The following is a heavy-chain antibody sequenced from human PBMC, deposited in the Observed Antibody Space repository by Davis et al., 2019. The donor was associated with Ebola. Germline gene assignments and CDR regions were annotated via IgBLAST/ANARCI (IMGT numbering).Heavy chain of an antibody. D-gene: IGHD2-2*01. V-gene: IGHV3-30*03. Sequence: GESLKISCAASGFTFSSYGMHWVRQAPGKGLEWVAVISYDGSNKYYADSVKGRFTISRDNSKNTLYLQMNGLRAEDTAVYYCASRTPAATHWGQGTLVTVSS. CDR1: GFTFSSYG. CDR3: ASRTPAATH. CDR2: ISYDGSNK. J-gene: IGHJ4*02.